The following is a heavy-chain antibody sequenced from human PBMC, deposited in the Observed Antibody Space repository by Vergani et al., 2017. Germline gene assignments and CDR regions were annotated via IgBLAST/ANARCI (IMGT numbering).Heavy chain of an antibody. CDR2: IDPSDSYT. CDR3: ARLGRDALDPYYDGMDV. CDR1: GYSFTSYW. J-gene: IGHJ6*02. V-gene: IGHV5-10-1*03. Sequence: EVQLVQSGAEVKKPGESLRISCKGSGYSFTSYWISWVRQMPGKGLEWMGRIDPSDSYTNYSPSFQGHVTISADKSISTAYLQWSSLKASDTAMYYCARLGRDALDPYYDGMDVWGQGTTVTVSS.